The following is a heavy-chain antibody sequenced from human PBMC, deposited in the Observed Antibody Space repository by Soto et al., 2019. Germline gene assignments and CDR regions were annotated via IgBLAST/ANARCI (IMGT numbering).Heavy chain of an antibody. CDR2: IIPIFGTA. D-gene: IGHD5-18*01. CDR1: GGTFSSYA. CDR3: ASHSYGYFPHYYHGMDV. J-gene: IGHJ6*02. Sequence: QVQLVQSGAEVKKPGSSVKVSCKASGGTFSSYASSWVRQAPGQGLEWMGGIIPIFGTASNAQKFQGRGTITADESTRTAYMELSSLRSEDTAVYYCASHSYGYFPHYYHGMDVWGQGTTVTVSS. V-gene: IGHV1-69*12.